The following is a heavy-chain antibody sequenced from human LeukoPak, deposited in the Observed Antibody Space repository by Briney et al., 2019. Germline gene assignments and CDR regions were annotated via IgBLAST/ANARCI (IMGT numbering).Heavy chain of an antibody. CDR1: GFTFSSYG. CDR2: ISYDGSNK. Sequence: GGSLRLSCAASGFTFSSYGMHWVRQAPGKGLEWVAVISYDGSNKYYADSVKCRFTISRDNSKNTLYLQMNSLRAEDTAVYYCARYYYDSFDYWGQGTLVTVSS. D-gene: IGHD3-22*01. J-gene: IGHJ4*02. V-gene: IGHV3-30*03. CDR3: ARYYYDSFDY.